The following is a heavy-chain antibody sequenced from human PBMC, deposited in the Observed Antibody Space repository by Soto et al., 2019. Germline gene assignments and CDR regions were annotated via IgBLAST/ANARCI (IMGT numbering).Heavy chain of an antibody. V-gene: IGHV4-31*03. D-gene: IGHD6-6*01. J-gene: IGHJ5*02. CDR1: GGSISSGGYY. Sequence: SETLSVTCTVSGGSISSGGYYWSWIRQHPGKGLEWIGYIYYSGSTYYNPSLKSRVTISVDTSKNQFSLKLSSVTAADTAVYYCARAFIAARPRSWFDPWGQGTLVTVSS. CDR2: IYYSGST. CDR3: ARAFIAARPRSWFDP.